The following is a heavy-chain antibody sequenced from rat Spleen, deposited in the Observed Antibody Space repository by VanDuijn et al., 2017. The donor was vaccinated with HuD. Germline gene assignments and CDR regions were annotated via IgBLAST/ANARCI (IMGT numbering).Heavy chain of an antibody. CDR3: ARPPTNFYY. CDR1: GFTFSDYN. V-gene: IGHV5-7*01. J-gene: IGHJ2*01. CDR2: ITYDGSST. D-gene: IGHD2-1*01. Sequence: EVQLVESGGGLVQPGRSLKLSCAASGFTFSDYNMAWVRQAPKKGLEWVAIITYDGSSTYYRDSVKGRFTISRDNAKSTLYLQMGSLRSEDTATYYCARPPTNFYYWGQGVMVTVSS.